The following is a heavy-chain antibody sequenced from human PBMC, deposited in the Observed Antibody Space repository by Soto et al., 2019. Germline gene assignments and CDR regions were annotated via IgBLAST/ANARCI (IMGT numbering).Heavy chain of an antibody. D-gene: IGHD4-17*01. CDR3: AKDRMGGPSPFYGGTTPADGMDV. V-gene: IGHV3-9*01. CDR1: GFRFGDYA. J-gene: IGHJ6*02. CDR2: ISWNSGTI. Sequence: GGSLRLSCAASGFRFGDYAMHWVRQAPGKGLEWVSGISWNSGTIAYADSVKGRFTISRDNAKNSLYLQMNSLRPEDTALLYCAKDRMGGPSPFYGGTTPADGMDVWGQGTTVTVSS.